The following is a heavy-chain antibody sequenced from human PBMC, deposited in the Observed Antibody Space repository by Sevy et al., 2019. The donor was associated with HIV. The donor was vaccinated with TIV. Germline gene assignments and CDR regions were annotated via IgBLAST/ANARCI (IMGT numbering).Heavy chain of an antibody. D-gene: IGHD7-27*01. V-gene: IGHV1-69*13. J-gene: IGHJ3*02. CDR3: AREGRVATTGDHDAFDI. CDR1: GDTFSTYG. Sequence: ASVKVSCKASGDTFSTYGLSWVRQAPGQGLAWMGGIIPIFGTPNYAQKFQGRVTITADESASTAYMELSSLRSEDTALYYCAREGRVATTGDHDAFDIWGHGTLVTVSS. CDR2: IIPIFGTP.